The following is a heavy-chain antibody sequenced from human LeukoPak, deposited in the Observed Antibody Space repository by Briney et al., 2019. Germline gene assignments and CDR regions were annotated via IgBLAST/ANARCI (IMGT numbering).Heavy chain of an antibody. D-gene: IGHD3-10*01. Sequence: SETLSLTCDVSGYSISSGYYWGWIRQPPGKGLEWIGSLHHSGSTDYNPSLKSRVTISVDTSKNQFSLKLSSVTAADTAVYYCARGRRWFGELFPFFDYWGQGTLVTVSS. CDR3: ARGRRWFGELFPFFDY. CDR2: LHHSGST. V-gene: IGHV4-38-2*01. CDR1: GYSISSGYY. J-gene: IGHJ4*02.